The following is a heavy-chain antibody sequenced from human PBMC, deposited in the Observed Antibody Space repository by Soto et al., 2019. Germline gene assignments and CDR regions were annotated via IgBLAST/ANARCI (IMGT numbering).Heavy chain of an antibody. Sequence: QVQLQESGPGLVKPSETLSLTCTVSGGAISSYYWSWIRQSPGKGLEWIGYISYSGSTKYNPPHKSRVTISVATSKNQVSLKLSSVTAAATAVYYCARGRGDTAMAWYYWGQGTLVTVSS. CDR3: ARGRGDTAMAWYY. CDR1: GGAISSYY. J-gene: IGHJ4*02. CDR2: ISYSGST. V-gene: IGHV4-59*01. D-gene: IGHD5-18*01.